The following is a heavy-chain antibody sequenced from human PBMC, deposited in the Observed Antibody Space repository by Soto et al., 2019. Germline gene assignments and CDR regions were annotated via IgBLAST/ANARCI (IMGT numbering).Heavy chain of an antibody. V-gene: IGHV4-61*01. D-gene: IGHD6-19*01. CDR2: IFYSGST. J-gene: IGHJ6*02. CDR3: ATDDRTGSGWFSNYYYGVDV. Sequence: KASETLSLTCTVSGGSVSSGRNYWSWIRQPPGKGLEWIGCIFYSGSTNYNPSLKSRVTISVDTSKNQFSLKLNSVTVADTAVYYCATDDRTGSGWFSNYYYGVDVWGQGTTVTVSS. CDR1: GGSVSSGRNY.